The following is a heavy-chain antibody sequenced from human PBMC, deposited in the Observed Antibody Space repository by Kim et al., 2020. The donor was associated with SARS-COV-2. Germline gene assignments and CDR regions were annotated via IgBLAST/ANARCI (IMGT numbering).Heavy chain of an antibody. CDR3: ARMGAP. Sequence: GGSLRLSCAASGFSFSDYYMSWIRQAPGKGLEWVSYITRGSTYRDYAVSVKGRFTISRDDAQNTLYLQMNSLRADDTAVYYCARMGAPWGEGSLVTFSS. CDR1: GFSFSDYY. V-gene: IGHV3-11*06. CDR2: ITRGSTYR. J-gene: IGHJ4*02.